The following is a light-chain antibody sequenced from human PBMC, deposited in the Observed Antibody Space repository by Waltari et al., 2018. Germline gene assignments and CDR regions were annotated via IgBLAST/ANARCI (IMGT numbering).Light chain of an antibody. Sequence: QSPSSVSASLGDRVTITCRASQDIGRWLAWYQHKPGRAPNLLIFAASSLQNGVPSRFSGSGSGTYFTLTINSLQPEDFATYYCQQTNTFPFTFGQGTKLEIK. V-gene: IGKV1-12*01. J-gene: IGKJ2*01. CDR2: AAS. CDR1: QDIGRW. CDR3: QQTNTFPFT.